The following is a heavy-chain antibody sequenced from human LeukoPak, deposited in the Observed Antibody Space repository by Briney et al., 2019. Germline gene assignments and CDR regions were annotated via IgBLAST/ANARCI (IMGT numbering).Heavy chain of an antibody. J-gene: IGHJ4*02. Sequence: GGSLRLPCAASGFTFSSYSMNWVRQAPGKGLEWVSYISSSSSTIYYADSVKGRFTISRDNAKNSLYLQMNSLRAEDTAVYYCARDGGSGWSYFDYWGQGTLVTVSS. CDR2: ISSSSSTI. CDR3: ARDGGSGWSYFDY. D-gene: IGHD6-19*01. V-gene: IGHV3-48*01. CDR1: GFTFSSYS.